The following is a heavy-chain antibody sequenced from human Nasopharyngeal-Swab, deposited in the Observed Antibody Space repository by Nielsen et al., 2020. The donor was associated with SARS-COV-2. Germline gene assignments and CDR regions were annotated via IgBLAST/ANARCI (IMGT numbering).Heavy chain of an antibody. D-gene: IGHD6-19*01. CDR2: IWYDGSNK. CDR1: GFTFSSYG. CDR3: ARDTPSGWWGGVSDAFDI. Sequence: GGSLRLSCAASGFTFSSYGMHWVRQAPGKGLEWVAVIWYDGSNKYYAGSVKGRFTISRDNSKNTLYLQMNSLRAEDTAVYYCARDTPSGWWGGVSDAFDIWGQGTMVTVSS. V-gene: IGHV3-33*01. J-gene: IGHJ3*02.